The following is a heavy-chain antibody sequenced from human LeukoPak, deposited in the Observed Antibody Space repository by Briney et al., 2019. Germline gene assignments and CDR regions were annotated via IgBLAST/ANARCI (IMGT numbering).Heavy chain of an antibody. Sequence: SSETLSLTCAVSGGSISSSNWWSWVRQPPGKGLEWIGEIYHSGSTNYNPSLKSRVTISVDKSKNQFSLKLNSVTAADTAVYYCARDGHYYDSSGYYTMYWGQGTLVTVSS. V-gene: IGHV4-4*02. J-gene: IGHJ4*02. CDR1: GGSISSSNW. CDR2: IYHSGST. D-gene: IGHD3-22*01. CDR3: ARDGHYYDSSGYYTMY.